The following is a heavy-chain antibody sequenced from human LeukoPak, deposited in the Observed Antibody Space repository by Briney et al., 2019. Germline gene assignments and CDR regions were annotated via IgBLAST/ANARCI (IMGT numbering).Heavy chain of an antibody. CDR1: GGSISSYY. CDR2: IDYSGTT. J-gene: IGHJ4*02. D-gene: IGHD3-3*01. V-gene: IGHV4-59*08. CDR3: ASFRVAGMYYSDY. Sequence: PSETLSLTCTVSGGSISSYYWSWIRQPPWKGLDWIGYIDYSGTTNYNPSLKSRVTISVDTSKNQFSLKLSSVTAADTAVYYCASFRVAGMYYSDYWGQGILVTVSS.